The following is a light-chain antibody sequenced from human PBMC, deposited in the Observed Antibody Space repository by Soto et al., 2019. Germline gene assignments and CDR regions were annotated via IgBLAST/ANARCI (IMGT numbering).Light chain of an antibody. J-gene: IGKJ1*01. V-gene: IGKV3-20*01. Sequence: EIVLTQSPGTLSLSPGERATVFCRASQSFTTSQLAWYQQRPGQAPRVLISGASRRATGIPDRFSGSGSGTDFTLTISRLEPEDSAVYYCQQYASSPRTFGQGTTVEIK. CDR2: GAS. CDR3: QQYASSPRT. CDR1: QSFTTSQ.